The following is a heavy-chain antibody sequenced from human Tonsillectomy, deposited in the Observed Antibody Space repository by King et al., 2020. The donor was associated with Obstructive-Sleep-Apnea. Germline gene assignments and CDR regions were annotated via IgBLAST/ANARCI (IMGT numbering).Heavy chain of an antibody. D-gene: IGHD2-21*01. Sequence: VQLVESGAEVKKPGASVRVSCKASGYTFTSDDINWVRQATGQGLEWMGWVNPNSGNTGYAQQLQGRVTMTRNNSISTAYMDLSILRSEDTGAYYCARRRGAVSDCWGQGTLVTVSS. CDR2: VNPNSGNT. CDR1: GYTFTSDD. J-gene: IGHJ4*02. CDR3: ARRRGAVSDC. V-gene: IGHV1-8*01.